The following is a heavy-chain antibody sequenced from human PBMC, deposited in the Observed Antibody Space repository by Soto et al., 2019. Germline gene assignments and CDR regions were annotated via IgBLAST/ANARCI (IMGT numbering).Heavy chain of an antibody. CDR2: IRHDESNK. CDR3: ASKRNTVSRTSWALDI. CDR1: GFTFSNYG. V-gene: IGHV3-33*01. J-gene: IGHJ3*02. D-gene: IGHD2-2*02. Sequence: QVQLVESGGGVVQPGRSLRLSCAAYGFTFSNYGMHVVRQAPGKGIDWVARIRHDESNKNNADSVQGRFTISRDNSRNALYLQINCLIAEDTAVYYCASKRNTVSRTSWALDICCQVTMLAVYS.